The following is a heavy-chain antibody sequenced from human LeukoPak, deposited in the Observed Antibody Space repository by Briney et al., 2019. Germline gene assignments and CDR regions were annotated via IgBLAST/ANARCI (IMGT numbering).Heavy chain of an antibody. CDR2: INGDGSTT. Sequence: GGSLRLSCAASGFALNKYWMHWVRQTPGKGLVWVSRINGDGSTTSYADSVKGGFTISRDNAKNTLYLQMSSLRAEDTAVYYCATGNYYDSRGYYTFGHWGQGTLVTVSS. J-gene: IGHJ4*02. CDR3: ATGNYYDSRGYYTFGH. CDR1: GFALNKYW. D-gene: IGHD3-22*01. V-gene: IGHV3-74*01.